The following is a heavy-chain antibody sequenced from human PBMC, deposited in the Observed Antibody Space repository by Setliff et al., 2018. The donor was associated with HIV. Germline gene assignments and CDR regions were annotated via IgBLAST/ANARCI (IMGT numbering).Heavy chain of an antibody. D-gene: IGHD4-4*01. CDR2: IYYSGST. CDR3: ARAYDYSNYFHYYLDV. Sequence: SETLSLTCNVSGDSISDYYWTWIRQPPGKGLEWIGYIYYSGSTNYNPSLKSRVTISVDTSKNQFSLKLSSLTAADTAVYYCARAYDYSNYFHYYLDVWGKGTTVTVSS. V-gene: IGHV4-59*01. CDR1: GDSISDYY. J-gene: IGHJ6*03.